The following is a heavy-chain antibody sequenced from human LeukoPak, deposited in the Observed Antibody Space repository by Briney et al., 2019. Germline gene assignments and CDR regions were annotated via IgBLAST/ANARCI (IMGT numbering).Heavy chain of an antibody. V-gene: IGHV3-7*01. CDR3: ARWGSENDYYYIDY. D-gene: IGHD3-10*01. Sequence: GGSLRLSCAASGFTLGSNWMTWVRQAPGKGLEWVANIKQDGSSKYYVDSVKGRFTISRDNAKNSLYLQMSSLRAEDTAVYYCARWGSENDYYYIDYWGQGTLVTVSS. CDR2: IKQDGSSK. CDR1: GFTLGSNW. J-gene: IGHJ4*02.